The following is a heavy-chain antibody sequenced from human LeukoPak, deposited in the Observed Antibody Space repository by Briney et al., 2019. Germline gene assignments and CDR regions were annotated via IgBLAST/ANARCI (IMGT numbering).Heavy chain of an antibody. D-gene: IGHD3-22*01. CDR3: ARDISSYYDSSGYLNYFDY. CDR1: GFTFSSYW. J-gene: IGHJ4*02. Sequence: GSLRLSCAASGFTFSSYWMSWVRQAPGKGLEWIGSIYYSGSTYYNPSLKSRVTISVDTSKNQFSLKLSSVTAADTAVYYCARDISSYYDSSGYLNYFDYWGQGTLVTVSS. V-gene: IGHV4-39*02. CDR2: IYYSGST.